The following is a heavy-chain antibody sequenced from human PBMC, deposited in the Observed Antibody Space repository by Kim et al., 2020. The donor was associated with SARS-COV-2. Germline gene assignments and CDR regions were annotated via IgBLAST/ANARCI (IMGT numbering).Heavy chain of an antibody. D-gene: IGHD3-9*01. CDR2: IIPIFGTA. Sequence: SVKVSCKASGGTFSSYAISWVRQAPGQGLEWMGGIIPIFGTANYAQKFQGRVTITADESTSTAYMELSSLRSEDTAVYYFARDRTYYDILTGYYTNYYYGMDVWGQGTTVTVSS. J-gene: IGHJ6*02. CDR3: ARDRTYYDILTGYYTNYYYGMDV. CDR1: GGTFSSYA. V-gene: IGHV1-69*13.